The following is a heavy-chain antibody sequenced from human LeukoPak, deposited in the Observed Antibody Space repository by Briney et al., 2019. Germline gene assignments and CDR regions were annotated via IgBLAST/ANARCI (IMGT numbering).Heavy chain of an antibody. D-gene: IGHD4/OR15-4a*01. J-gene: IGHJ4*02. CDR2: INPNSGGT. V-gene: IGHV1-2*02. CDR3: ARDRIYGDDGVCDY. Sequence: AASVKVSCKASGYSFTGYYMHWARQAPGQGLEWMGWINPNSGGTNYVQNFQGRVTMTRDTSISTAYMELSRLTSDDTAVYYCARDRIYGDDGVCDYWGQGTLVTVSS. CDR1: GYSFTGYY.